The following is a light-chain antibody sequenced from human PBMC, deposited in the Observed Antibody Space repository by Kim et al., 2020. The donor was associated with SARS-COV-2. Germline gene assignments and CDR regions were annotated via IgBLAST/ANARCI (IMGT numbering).Light chain of an antibody. V-gene: IGLV3-21*04. Sequence: PGKTGRITCGGNSIGSKRVHWYQQKPGQAPVLVIYYDSDRPSGIPERFSGSNSGNTATLTISRVEAGDEADYYCQVWDSSSDHRVFGGGTQLTVL. CDR1: SIGSKR. CDR2: YDS. J-gene: IGLJ3*02. CDR3: QVWDSSSDHRV.